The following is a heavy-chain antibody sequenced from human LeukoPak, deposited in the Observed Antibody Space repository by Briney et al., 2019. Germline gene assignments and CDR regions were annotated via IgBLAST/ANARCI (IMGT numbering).Heavy chain of an antibody. J-gene: IGHJ5*02. Sequence: PSETLSLTCTVSGGSISSSSYYWGWIRQPPGKGLEWIGSIYYSGSTFYNPSLNSRVTISVDTSKNQFSLKLSSVTAADTAVYYCARDQAYSSSSDLVVSNWFDPWGQGTLVTVSS. CDR3: ARDQAYSSSSDLVVSNWFDP. CDR1: GGSISSSSYY. CDR2: IYYSGST. D-gene: IGHD6-6*01. V-gene: IGHV4-39*07.